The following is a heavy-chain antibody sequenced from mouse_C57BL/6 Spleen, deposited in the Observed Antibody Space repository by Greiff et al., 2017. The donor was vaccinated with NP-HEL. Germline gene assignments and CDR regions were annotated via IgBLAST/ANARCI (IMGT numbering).Heavy chain of an antibody. J-gene: IGHJ1*03. CDR3: TTDGSLWYFDV. V-gene: IGHV14-4*01. Sequence: VQLKESGAELVRPGASVKLSCTASGFNIKDDYMHWVKQRPEQGLEWIGWIDPENGDTEYASKFQGKATITADTSSNTAYLQLSSLTSEDTAVYYCTTDGSLWYFDVWGTGTTVTVSS. CDR1: GFNIKDDY. D-gene: IGHD1-1*01. CDR2: IDPENGDT.